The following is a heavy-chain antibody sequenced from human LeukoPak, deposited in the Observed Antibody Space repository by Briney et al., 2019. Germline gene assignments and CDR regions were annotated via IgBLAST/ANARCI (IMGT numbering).Heavy chain of an antibody. V-gene: IGHV2-5*01. CDR3: AHRSVSMPRGFFVH. CDR1: GFLLGTSDGG. CDR2: IYGNNEK. D-gene: IGHD2/OR15-2a*01. J-gene: IGHJ4*02. Sequence: SGPTLIHPSQPLTLTYTFSGFLLGTSDGGGGWIRQPPGKGLEWLTLIYGNNEKSYSPSLKSRITITKDTSKNQVVLRMTNLDPADTATYYCAHRSVSMPRGFFVHWGQGTLVTVSS.